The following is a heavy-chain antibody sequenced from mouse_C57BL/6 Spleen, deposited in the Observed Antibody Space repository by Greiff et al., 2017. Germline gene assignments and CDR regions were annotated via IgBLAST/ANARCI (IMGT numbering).Heavy chain of an antibody. D-gene: IGHD1-1*01. J-gene: IGHJ2*01. CDR2: IDPANGNT. Sequence: EVMLVESVAELVRPGASVKLSCTASGFNIKNTYMHWVKQRPEQGLEWIGRIDPANGNTKYAPKFQGKATITADTSSNTAYLQLSSLTSEDTAIYYCARSRDYYGSSYSYYFDYWGQGTTHTVSS. CDR3: ARSRDYYGSSYSYYFDY. V-gene: IGHV14-3*01. CDR1: GFNIKNTY.